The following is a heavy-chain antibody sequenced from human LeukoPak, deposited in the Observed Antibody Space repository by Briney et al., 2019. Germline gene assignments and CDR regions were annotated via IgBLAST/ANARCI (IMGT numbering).Heavy chain of an antibody. J-gene: IGHJ3*02. CDR2: ISYDGSNK. V-gene: IGHV3-30*03. Sequence: GRSLRLSCAASGFTFSSYGMHWVRQAPGKGLEWVAVISYDGSNKYYADSVKGRFTISRDNSKNTLYLQMNSLRAEDTAVYYCARGMFSYYDILTDYAFDIWGQGTMVTVSS. CDR1: GFTFSSYG. D-gene: IGHD3-9*01. CDR3: ARGMFSYYDILTDYAFDI.